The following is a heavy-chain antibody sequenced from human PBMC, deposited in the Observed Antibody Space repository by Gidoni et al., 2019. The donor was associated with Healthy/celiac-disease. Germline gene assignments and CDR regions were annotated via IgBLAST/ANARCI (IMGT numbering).Heavy chain of an antibody. J-gene: IGHJ5*02. V-gene: IGHV4-4*07. CDR3: ARDRSSGWYPPWFDP. Sequence: QVQLQESGPGLVKPSETLSLTCTVPGGSISSYYWSWIRQPAGKGLEWIGRIYTSGSTNYNPSLKSRVTMSVDTSKNQFSLKLSSVTAADTAVYYCARDRSSGWYPPWFDPWGQGTLVTVSS. CDR1: GGSISSYY. CDR2: IYTSGST. D-gene: IGHD6-19*01.